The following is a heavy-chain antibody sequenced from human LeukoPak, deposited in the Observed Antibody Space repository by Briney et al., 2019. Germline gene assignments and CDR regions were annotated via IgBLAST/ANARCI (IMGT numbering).Heavy chain of an antibody. J-gene: IGHJ4*02. CDR2: ISGSDNT. CDR1: GFTFTGCG. CDR3: AKMLSGYYIHDY. V-gene: IGHV3-23*01. D-gene: IGHD3-9*01. Sequence: GGSLRLSCAASGFTFTGCGMTWVRQAPGKGLEWVSAISGSDNTYYADSVTGRFTISRDKSKNTLHLQMNSLRAEDTAVYYCAKMLSGYYIHDYWGQGTLVTVSS.